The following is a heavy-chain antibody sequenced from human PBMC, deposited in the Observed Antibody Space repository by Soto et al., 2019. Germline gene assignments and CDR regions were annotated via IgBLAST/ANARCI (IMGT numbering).Heavy chain of an antibody. CDR1: GFSFSTYA. D-gene: IGHD1-26*01. CDR3: AKDLMSSTNYYYGMDV. Sequence: EVQLLESGGGLVQPGGSLRLSCAASGFSFSTYAMSWVRQAPGKGLEWVSVISATGGSTFYADSVKGRFTVSRDNSRNTLYLQMISLRVEDTAVYYCAKDLMSSTNYYYGMDVWGQGTTVTVSS. J-gene: IGHJ6*02. V-gene: IGHV3-23*01. CDR2: ISATGGST.